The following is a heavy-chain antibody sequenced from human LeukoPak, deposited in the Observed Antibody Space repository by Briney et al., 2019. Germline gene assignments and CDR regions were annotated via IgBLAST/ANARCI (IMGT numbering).Heavy chain of an antibody. D-gene: IGHD6-19*01. CDR1: GYTLTSYG. CDR2: MNPNSGNT. Sequence: ASVKVSCKASGYTLTSYGISWVRQATGQGLEWMGWMNPNSGNTGYAQKFQGRVTMTRNTSISTAYMELSSLRSEDTAVYYCARHLMAGTSGGYWGQGTLVTVSS. V-gene: IGHV1-8*02. J-gene: IGHJ4*02. CDR3: ARHLMAGTSGGY.